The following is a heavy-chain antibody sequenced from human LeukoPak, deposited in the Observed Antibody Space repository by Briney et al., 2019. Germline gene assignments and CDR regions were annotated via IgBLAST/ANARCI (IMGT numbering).Heavy chain of an antibody. CDR2: IYYSGST. CDR3: ARDPSVAGTYWYFDL. V-gene: IGHV4-59*01. CDR1: GGSSSSYY. Sequence: SETLSLTCAVYGGSSSSYYWSWIRQPPGKGLEWTGYIYYSGSTNYNPSLKSRVTISVDTSKNQFSLKLSSVTAADTAVYYCARDPSVAGTYWYFDLWGRGTLVTVSS. J-gene: IGHJ2*01. D-gene: IGHD6-19*01.